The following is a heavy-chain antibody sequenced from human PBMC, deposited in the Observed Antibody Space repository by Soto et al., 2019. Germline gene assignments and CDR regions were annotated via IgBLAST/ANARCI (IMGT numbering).Heavy chain of an antibody. CDR3: ARSLAARAYYGMDV. CDR1: GGSFSGYY. CDR2: INHSGST. J-gene: IGHJ6*02. Sequence: SETLSLTCAVYGGSFSGYYCIFIRQPPWKGLEWIGEINHSGSTNYNPSLKSRVTISVDTSKNQFSLKLSSVTAADAAVYYCARSLAARAYYGMDVWGQGTTVTVSS. D-gene: IGHD6-6*01. V-gene: IGHV4-34*01.